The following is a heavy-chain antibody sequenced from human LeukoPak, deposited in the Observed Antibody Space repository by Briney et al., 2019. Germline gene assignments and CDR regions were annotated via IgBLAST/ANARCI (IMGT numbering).Heavy chain of an antibody. D-gene: IGHD7-27*01. Sequence: ASVKVSCKASGYSFSGQYMDWVRQAPGQGLEWMGWINPNSGDTNYAQKFQGRVTMTRDTSISTAYMELSSLTSDDTAVYYCARGRTSGAWLTDYWGQGTLVTVSS. CDR3: ARGRTSGAWLTDY. J-gene: IGHJ4*02. CDR2: INPNSGDT. V-gene: IGHV1-2*02. CDR1: GYSFSGQY.